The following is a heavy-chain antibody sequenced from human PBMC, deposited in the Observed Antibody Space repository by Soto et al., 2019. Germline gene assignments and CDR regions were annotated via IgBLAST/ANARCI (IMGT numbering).Heavy chain of an antibody. CDR2: ISPHNGNT. CDR1: GYAFASYG. Sequence: RASVKVSCKASGYAFASYGINWVRQAPGQGLEWMGWISPHNGNTKYEQNFQGRVTMTTDTSTSTAFMELTSLRSDDTAVYYCATPLDYTSGWEFDYSGQGTPVTVSS. V-gene: IGHV1-18*01. D-gene: IGHD6-19*01. J-gene: IGHJ4*02. CDR3: ATPLDYTSGWEFDY.